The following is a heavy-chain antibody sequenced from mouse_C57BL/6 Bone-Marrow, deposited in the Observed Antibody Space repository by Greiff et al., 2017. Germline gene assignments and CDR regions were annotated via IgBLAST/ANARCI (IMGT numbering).Heavy chain of an antibody. CDR1: GYTFTDHT. V-gene: IGHV1-78*01. D-gene: IGHD3-2*02. CDR3: ARERQLRPWFAY. Sequence: QVPLPPSDAALVKPGASVKISCKVSGYTFTDHTIHWMKQRPEQGLEWIGYIYPRDGSTKYNEKFKGKATLTADKSSSTAYMQLNSLTSEDSAVYFCARERQLRPWFAYWGQGTLVTVSA. CDR2: IYPRDGST. J-gene: IGHJ3*01.